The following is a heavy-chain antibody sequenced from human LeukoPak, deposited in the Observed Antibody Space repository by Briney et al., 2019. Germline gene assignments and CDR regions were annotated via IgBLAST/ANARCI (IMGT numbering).Heavy chain of an antibody. D-gene: IGHD6-13*01. J-gene: IGHJ6*02. CDR3: ARDLGQLVDLINYGMDV. CDR1: GFTFSSYS. V-gene: IGHV3-21*01. Sequence: GSLRLSCAASGFTFSSYSMNWVRQAPGKVLEWVSSISSSSSYIYYADSVKGRFTISRDNAKNSLYLQMNSLRAEDTAVYYCARDLGQLVDLINYGMDVWGQGTTVTVSS. CDR2: ISSSSSYI.